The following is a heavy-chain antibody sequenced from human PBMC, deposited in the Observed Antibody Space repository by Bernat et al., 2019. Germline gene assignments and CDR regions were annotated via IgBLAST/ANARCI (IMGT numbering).Heavy chain of an antibody. CDR3: AKCPIRPTEFDY. Sequence: EVQLVESGGGLVKPGGSLRLSCAASGFTFSSYSMNWVRQAPGKGLEWVSAISGSGGSTYYADSVKGRFTISRDNSKNTLYLQMNSLRAEDTAVYYCAKCPIRPTEFDYWGQGTLVTVSS. V-gene: IGHV3-23*04. J-gene: IGHJ4*02. CDR1: GFTFSSYS. CDR2: ISGSGGST.